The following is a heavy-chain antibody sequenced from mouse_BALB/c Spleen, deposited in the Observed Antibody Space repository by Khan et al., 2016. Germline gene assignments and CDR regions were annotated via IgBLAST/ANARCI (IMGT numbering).Heavy chain of an antibody. D-gene: IGHD1-1*01. CDR1: GYSITSGYA. V-gene: IGHV3-2*02. CDR2: ITYSGGT. CDR3: ARDYYGSSFFDY. Sequence: EVQLQESGPGLVKPSQSLSLTCTVTGYSITSGYAWNWIRQLPGSTLEWMGYITYSGGTSYNPSLKSRISVTRDTSKNQFFLQFNSVTTEDTAAYYCARDYYGSSFFDYWGQGTLVTVSA. J-gene: IGHJ3*01.